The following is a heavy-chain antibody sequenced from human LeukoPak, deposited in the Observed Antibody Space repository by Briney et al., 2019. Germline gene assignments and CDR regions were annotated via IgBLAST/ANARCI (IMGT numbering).Heavy chain of an antibody. CDR1: GGSISSSSYY. Sequence: KPSETLSLTCTVSGGSISSSSYYWGWIRQPPGKGLEWIGSIYYSGSTYYNPSLKSRVTISVDTSKNQFSLKLSSVTAADTAVYYCARNIVATIGGFDYWGQGTLVTVSS. D-gene: IGHD5-12*01. V-gene: IGHV4-39*07. CDR2: IYYSGST. CDR3: ARNIVATIGGFDY. J-gene: IGHJ4*02.